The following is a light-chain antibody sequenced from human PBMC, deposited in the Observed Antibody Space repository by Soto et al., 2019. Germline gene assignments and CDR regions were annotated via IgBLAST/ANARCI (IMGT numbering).Light chain of an antibody. Sequence: EIVLTQSAATLSLSPGERATLSWGASQSVGSNYLAWFQQKNGQAPRLPVSGVSTRATGIPDRFGGSGYGTDFNLTISRLETEDFAVYYCQQYDTSPMTFGQGTKVDIK. J-gene: IGKJ1*01. CDR3: QQYDTSPMT. CDR1: QSVGSNY. CDR2: GVS. V-gene: IGKV3-20*01.